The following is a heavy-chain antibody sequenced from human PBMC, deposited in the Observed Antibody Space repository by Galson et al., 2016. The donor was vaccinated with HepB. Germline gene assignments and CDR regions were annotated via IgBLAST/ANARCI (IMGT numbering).Heavy chain of an antibody. CDR2: TYYRSKWFN. D-gene: IGHD4-23*01. J-gene: IGHJ4*01. Sequence: CAISWDSVSSNSAAWNWIRQSPSRGLEWLGRTYYRSKWFNDYAPSVKSRINISPDTSKNQFSLQLNSVTPEDTAGYYCARTNSKTYGGGNLDYWGQGALVTVS. CDR1: WDSVSSNSAA. V-gene: IGHV6-1*01. CDR3: ARTNSKTYGGGNLDY.